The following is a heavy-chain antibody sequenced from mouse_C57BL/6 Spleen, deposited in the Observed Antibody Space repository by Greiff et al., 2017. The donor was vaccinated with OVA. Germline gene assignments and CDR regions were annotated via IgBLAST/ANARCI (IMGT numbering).Heavy chain of an antibody. V-gene: IGHV5-17*01. CDR3: ARVYDYDRVYFDY. D-gene: IGHD2-4*01. Sequence: EVMLVESGGGLVKPGGSLKLSCAASGFTFSDYGMHWVRQAPEKGLEWVAYISSGSSTIYYADTVKGRFTISRDNAKNTLFRQMTSLRSEDTAMYYCARVYDYDRVYFDYWGQGTTLTVSS. CDR2: ISSGSSTI. J-gene: IGHJ2*01. CDR1: GFTFSDYG.